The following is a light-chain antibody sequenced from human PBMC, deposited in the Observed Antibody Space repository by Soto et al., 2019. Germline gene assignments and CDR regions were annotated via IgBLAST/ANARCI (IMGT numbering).Light chain of an antibody. Sequence: ETVLTQSPATFSVSPGERATLSCRASQSIGSNLAWYQQRPGQPPRLLIYGASTRATGVPARFSGSGSGTDFHSTINSLQSEDFALYYCQQYNKWPPFTFGPGTKVDIK. V-gene: IGKV3-15*01. CDR2: GAS. CDR1: QSIGSN. CDR3: QQYNKWPPFT. J-gene: IGKJ3*01.